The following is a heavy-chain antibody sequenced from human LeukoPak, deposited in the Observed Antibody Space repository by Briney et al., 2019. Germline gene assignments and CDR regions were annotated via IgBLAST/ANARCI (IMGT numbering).Heavy chain of an antibody. Sequence: PGGSLRLSCAASGFNLRAYNMNWVRQAPGKGLEWVSSISTSSTYIYYADSVKGRFTISRDNAENSLYLQMHSLRVEDTALYYCARGDNWNDKPFDCWGQGTLVTVSS. CDR1: GFNLRAYN. CDR2: ISTSSTYI. D-gene: IGHD1-20*01. J-gene: IGHJ4*02. CDR3: ARGDNWNDKPFDC. V-gene: IGHV3-21*01.